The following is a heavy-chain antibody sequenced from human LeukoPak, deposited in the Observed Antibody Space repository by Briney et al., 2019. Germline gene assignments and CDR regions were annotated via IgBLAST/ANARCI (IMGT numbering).Heavy chain of an antibody. CDR3: ARDQEAFDY. Sequence: ASVKVSCKASGYTFTSHYMHWVRQAPGQGLEWMGMIYPRDGSTSYAQKFQGRVTVTRDTSTSTVHMELSGLRSEDTAVYYCARDQEAFDYWGQGTLVTVSP. V-gene: IGHV1-46*01. J-gene: IGHJ4*02. CDR2: IYPRDGST. CDR1: GYTFTSHY.